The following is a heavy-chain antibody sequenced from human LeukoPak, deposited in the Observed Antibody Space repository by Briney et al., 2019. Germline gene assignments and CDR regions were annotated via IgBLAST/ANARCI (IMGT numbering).Heavy chain of an antibody. CDR2: IYYSGST. J-gene: IGHJ5*02. Sequence: SETLSLTCTVSGGSIGSSSYYWGWIRQPPGKGLEWIGSIYYSGSTYYNPSLKSRVTISVDTSKNQFSLKLSSVTAADTAVYYCVGRLDCSSTSCYTTPPNWFDPWGQGTLVTVSS. D-gene: IGHD2-2*02. CDR1: GGSIGSSSYY. CDR3: VGRLDCSSTSCYTTPPNWFDP. V-gene: IGHV4-39*01.